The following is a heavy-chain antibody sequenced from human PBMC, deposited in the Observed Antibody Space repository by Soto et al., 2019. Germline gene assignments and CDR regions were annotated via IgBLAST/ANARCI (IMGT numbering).Heavy chain of an antibody. J-gene: IGHJ4*02. Sequence: PSETLSLTCTVSGGSISSYYWSWIRQPPGKGLEWIGYIYYSGSTNHNPSLKSRVTISVDTSKNQFSLKLSSVTAADTAVYYCARGGVVPAATLGYWGQGTLVTVSS. CDR2: IYYSGST. D-gene: IGHD2-2*01. CDR1: GGSISSYY. CDR3: ARGGVVPAATLGY. V-gene: IGHV4-59*01.